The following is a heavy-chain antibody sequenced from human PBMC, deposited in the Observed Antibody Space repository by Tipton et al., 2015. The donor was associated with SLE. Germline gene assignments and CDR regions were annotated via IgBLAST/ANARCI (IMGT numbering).Heavy chain of an antibody. V-gene: IGHV4-59*01. D-gene: IGHD4-23*01. CDR1: GGSISSYY. J-gene: IGHJ4*02. CDR3: ASGGGFYFDY. CDR2: IYYSGST. Sequence: LRLSCTVSGGSISSYYWSWIRQPPGKGLEWIGYIYYSGSTNYNPSLKSRVTISVDTSKNQFSLKLSSVTAADTAVYYCASGGGFYFDYWGQGTLVTASS.